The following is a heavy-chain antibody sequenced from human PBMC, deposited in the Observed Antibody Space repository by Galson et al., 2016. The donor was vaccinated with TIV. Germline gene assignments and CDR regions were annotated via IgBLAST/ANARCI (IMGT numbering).Heavy chain of an antibody. Sequence: SVKVSCKASGYTFSGHFIHWVRQAPGQGLEWMGWINPSTGDTRYAQKFQGRVTMTREKSTSTAYMDLNRLRSDDTAVYYCARNQGSYYDSSGSYYNWFEPWGQGTRVTVSS. CDR1: GYTFSGHF. CDR3: ARNQGSYYDSSGSYYNWFEP. D-gene: IGHD3-22*01. CDR2: INPSTGDT. J-gene: IGHJ5*02. V-gene: IGHV1-2*02.